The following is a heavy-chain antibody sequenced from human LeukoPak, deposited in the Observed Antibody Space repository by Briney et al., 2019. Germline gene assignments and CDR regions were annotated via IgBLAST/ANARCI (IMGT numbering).Heavy chain of an antibody. Sequence: SETLSLTCTVSGGSISSYYWSWIRQPPGKGLGWIGYIYYSGSTNYNPSLKSRVTISVDTSKNQFSLKLSSVTAADTAVYYCAGKTGYYTGYYYYMDVWGKGTTVTISS. D-gene: IGHD3/OR15-3a*01. CDR3: AGKTGYYTGYYYYMDV. J-gene: IGHJ6*03. V-gene: IGHV4-59*01. CDR1: GGSISSYY. CDR2: IYYSGST.